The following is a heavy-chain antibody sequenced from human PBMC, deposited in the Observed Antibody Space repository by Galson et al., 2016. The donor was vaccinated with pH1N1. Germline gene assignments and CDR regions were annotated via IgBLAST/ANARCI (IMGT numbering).Heavy chain of an antibody. V-gene: IGHV2-70*01. CDR1: GFSLSTSGVG. Sequence: PALVTPTQTLTLTCTFSGFSLSTSGVGVGWIRQPPGKALEWLALIDWDDDKYYSTSLKTRLTISKDTSKNQVVLTMTNMDPVETATYYCARIWFGEFGYYFDYWGQRTLVTVSS. CDR3: ARIWFGEFGYYFDY. D-gene: IGHD3-10*01. CDR2: IDWDDDK. J-gene: IGHJ4*02.